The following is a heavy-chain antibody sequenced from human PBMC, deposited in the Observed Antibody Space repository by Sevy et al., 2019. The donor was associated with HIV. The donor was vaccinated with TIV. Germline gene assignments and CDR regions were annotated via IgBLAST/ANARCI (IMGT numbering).Heavy chain of an antibody. CDR2: IFSRGST. CDR1: GFTVNDKY. CDR3: VSLFLSYRSGWSYFDY. D-gene: IGHD6-19*01. V-gene: IGHV3-66*02. Sequence: GGCLRLSCAISGFTVNDKYIIWVRQAPGKGLEWVSVIFSRGSTYYADSAKGRFTISRDNSKNTVYLQMNSVRAEDTAVYYCVSLFLSYRSGWSYFDYWGQGTLVTVSS. J-gene: IGHJ4*02.